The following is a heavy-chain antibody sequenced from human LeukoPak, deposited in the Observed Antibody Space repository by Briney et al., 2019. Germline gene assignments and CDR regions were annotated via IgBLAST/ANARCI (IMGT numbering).Heavy chain of an antibody. V-gene: IGHV3-48*01. CDR3: ARGAYYYDSSTYLSDVAY. J-gene: IGHJ4*02. D-gene: IGHD3-22*01. Sequence: GGSLRLSCAASGFTIGYYSMNWVRQAPGKGLEWVSYISSSGSTIYYADSVKGRFTISRDNAKNSLYLQMNSLRAEDTAVYYCARGAYYYDSSTYLSDVAYWGQGTLVTVSS. CDR1: GFTIGYYS. CDR2: ISSSGSTI.